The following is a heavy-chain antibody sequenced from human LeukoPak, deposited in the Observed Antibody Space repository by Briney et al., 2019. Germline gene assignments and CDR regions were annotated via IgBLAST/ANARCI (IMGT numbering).Heavy chain of an antibody. J-gene: IGHJ4*02. CDR2: IYPGGSET. Sequence: GESLKISCKGPGYSFSTYWNAWVRQRPGKGLEWMGIIYPGGSETRYDPSFQGQVTISADTSTSTAYLQWSSLRASDTAMYYCARASRDGYNQNFDHWGQGTQVTVSS. CDR1: GYSFSTYW. CDR3: ARASRDGYNQNFDH. V-gene: IGHV5-51*01. D-gene: IGHD5-24*01.